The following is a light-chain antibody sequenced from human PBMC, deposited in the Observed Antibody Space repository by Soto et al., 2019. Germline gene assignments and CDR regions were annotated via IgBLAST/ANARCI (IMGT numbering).Light chain of an antibody. J-gene: IGLJ1*01. CDR2: DVS. CDR3: GSYTTSSNYV. V-gene: IGLV2-14*01. Sequence: QAVVTEPASVSGSPGQSITISCTWTSSDIDAYNYVSWYQQHPGKAPKLMIYDVSNRPSGISNRFSGSKSGNTASLTISGLQAQDEADYYCGSYTTSSNYVFGTGTKVTVL. CDR1: SSDIDAYNY.